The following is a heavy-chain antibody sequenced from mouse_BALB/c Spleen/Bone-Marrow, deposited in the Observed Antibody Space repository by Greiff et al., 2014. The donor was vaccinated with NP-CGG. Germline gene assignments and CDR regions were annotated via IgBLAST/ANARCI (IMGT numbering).Heavy chain of an antibody. V-gene: IGHV14-3*02. CDR2: IDPANGNT. CDR1: GFNIKDTY. D-gene: IGHD1-1*01. CDR3: ARYRYYGSSYAMDY. Sequence: DVQLQESGAELVKPGASVKLSCTASGFNIKDTYMYWVKQRPEQGLECIGRIDPANGNTKYDPKFQGKATITADTSSNTAYLQLSSLTSEDTAVYYCARYRYYGSSYAMDYWGQGTSVTVSS. J-gene: IGHJ4*01.